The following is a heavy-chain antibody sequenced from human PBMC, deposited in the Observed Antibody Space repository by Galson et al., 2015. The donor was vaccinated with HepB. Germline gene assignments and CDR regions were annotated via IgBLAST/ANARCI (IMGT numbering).Heavy chain of an antibody. CDR2: ISYDGSNK. V-gene: IGHV3-30-3*01. Sequence: SLRLSCAASGFTFSSYAMHWVRQAPGKGLEWVAVISYDGSNKYYADSVKGRFTISRDNSKNTLYLQMNSLRAEDTAVYYCARDGSSSWYRGWFDPWGQGTLVTVSS. D-gene: IGHD6-13*01. J-gene: IGHJ5*02. CDR1: GFTFSSYA. CDR3: ARDGSSSWYRGWFDP.